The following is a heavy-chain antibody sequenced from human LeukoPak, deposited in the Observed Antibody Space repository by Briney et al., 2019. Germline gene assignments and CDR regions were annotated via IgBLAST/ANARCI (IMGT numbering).Heavy chain of an antibody. CDR2: INHSGST. CDR3: ARHLQPGIAAAGQEAPDAFDI. Sequence: SETLSLTCAVYGGSFSGYYWSWIRQPPGKGLEWIGEINHSGSTNYNPSLKSRVTISVDTSKNQFSLKLSSVTAADTAVYYCARHLQPGIAAAGQEAPDAFDIWGQGTMVTVSS. D-gene: IGHD6-13*01. J-gene: IGHJ3*02. V-gene: IGHV4-34*01. CDR1: GGSFSGYY.